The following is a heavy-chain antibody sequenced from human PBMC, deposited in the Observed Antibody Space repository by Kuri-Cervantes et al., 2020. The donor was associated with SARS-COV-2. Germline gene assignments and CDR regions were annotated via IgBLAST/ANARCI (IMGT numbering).Heavy chain of an antibody. D-gene: IGHD6-19*01. Sequence: SETLSLTCAVYGGSFSGYYWNWIRQPPGKGLEWIGEINHSGGTNYNPSLKSRVTISVDTSKNQFSLKLSSVTAADTAVYYCARGVGAAVAGTLITIYYYYGMDVWGQGTTVTVSS. CDR1: GGSFSGYY. V-gene: IGHV4-34*01. CDR3: ARGVGAAVAGTLITIYYYYGMDV. J-gene: IGHJ6*02. CDR2: INHSGGT.